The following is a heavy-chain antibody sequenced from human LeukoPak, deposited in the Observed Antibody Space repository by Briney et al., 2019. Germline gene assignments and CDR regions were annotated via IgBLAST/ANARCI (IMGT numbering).Heavy chain of an antibody. CDR1: GFTVSSNY. J-gene: IGHJ4*02. Sequence: GGSLRLSCAASGFTVSSNYMSWVRQAPGKGLEWVSVIYSGGSTYYADSVKGRFTISRDNSKNTLYLQMNSLRAEDTAVYYCARGRSQWELRDYFDYWGQGTLVTVSS. CDR3: ARGRSQWELRDYFDY. V-gene: IGHV3-53*01. CDR2: IYSGGST. D-gene: IGHD1-26*01.